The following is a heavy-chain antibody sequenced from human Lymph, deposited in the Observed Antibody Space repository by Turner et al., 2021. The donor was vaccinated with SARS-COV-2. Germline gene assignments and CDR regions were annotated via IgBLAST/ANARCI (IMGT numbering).Heavy chain of an antibody. CDR2: ISYDGSNK. CDR3: AKMGVVYCSGGNCYSGRLDY. V-gene: IGHV3-30*18. CDR1: GFTFRSYG. J-gene: IGHJ4*02. Sequence: QVQLVESGGGVVQPGRSLRLSCAASGFTFRSYGMHWVRQAPGKGLEWVAVISYDGSNKYYADSVKGRFTIARDNSKNTLFLQMNSLRAEDTAVYYCAKMGVVYCSGGNCYSGRLDYWGQGTLVTVSS. D-gene: IGHD2-15*01.